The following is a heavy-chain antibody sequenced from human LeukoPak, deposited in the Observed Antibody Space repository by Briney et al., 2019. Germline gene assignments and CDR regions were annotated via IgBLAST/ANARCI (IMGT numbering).Heavy chain of an antibody. Sequence: GSLRLSCAASGFTFTKFWMSWVRQAPGKGLEWVANIKQDGSEKNYVNSVRGRFTVSRDNDKNSLYLELNSLGAEDTAMYYCAKGGSFFDYWGQGTLVTVSS. J-gene: IGHJ4*02. D-gene: IGHD1-26*01. CDR3: AKGGSFFDY. V-gene: IGHV3-7*03. CDR1: GFTFTKFW. CDR2: IKQDGSEK.